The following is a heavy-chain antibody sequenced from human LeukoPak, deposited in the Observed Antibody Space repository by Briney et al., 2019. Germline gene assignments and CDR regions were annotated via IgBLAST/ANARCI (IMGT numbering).Heavy chain of an antibody. J-gene: IGHJ4*02. D-gene: IGHD6-13*01. CDR2: ISYDGSNK. CDR1: GFTFSTFG. CDR3: AKKFPGTVAAGPDH. V-gene: IGHV3-30*18. Sequence: GGSLRLSCAASGFTFSTFGMHWVRQAPGKGLEWVAVISYDGSNKYYGDSVKGRFTISRDNSKNTLYLQMNSLRAEDTAVYYCAKKFPGTVAAGPDHWGQGTLVSVSS.